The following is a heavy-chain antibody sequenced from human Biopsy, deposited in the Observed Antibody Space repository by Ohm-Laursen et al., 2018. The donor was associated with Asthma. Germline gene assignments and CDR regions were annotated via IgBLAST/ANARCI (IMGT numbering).Heavy chain of an antibody. Sequence: RSLRLSCTASGFSFSNFAIHWVRQAPGKGLEWVGVISKDASTQDYADSVKGRFTMARDNSKNTLYLQMNSLRAEDTAVYYCARAYGGSFFSGSFDIWGQGTMVTASS. D-gene: IGHD4-23*01. J-gene: IGHJ3*02. V-gene: IGHV3-30*07. CDR1: GFSFSNFA. CDR3: ARAYGGSFFSGSFDI. CDR2: ISKDASTQ.